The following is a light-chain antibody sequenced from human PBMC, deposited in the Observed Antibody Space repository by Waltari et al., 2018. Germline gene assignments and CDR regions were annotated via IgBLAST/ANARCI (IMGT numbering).Light chain of an antibody. V-gene: IGLV2-8*01. J-gene: IGLJ3*02. CDR3: SSYAGSHNLV. Sequence: YQQHPGKAPKLMEYEVPKRPSGVPDRFSGSKSGNTASLTVSWLQAEDEADYYCSSYAGSHNLVFGGGTKLTVL. CDR2: EVP.